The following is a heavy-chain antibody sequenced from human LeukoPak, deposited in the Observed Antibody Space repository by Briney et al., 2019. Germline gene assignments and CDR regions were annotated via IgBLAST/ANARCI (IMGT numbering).Heavy chain of an antibody. J-gene: IGHJ4*02. V-gene: IGHV4-59*01. CDR2: ISYSGST. CDR1: GGSISSDH. D-gene: IGHD3-10*01. Sequence: SETLSLTCTVSGGSISSDHWTWIRQPPGKGLEWIARISYSGSTNYNPSLKSRVTISLDSSKNQFSLRLSSVTPADTAAYYCARAIASSGSRLFDYWGQGTLVTVSS. CDR3: ARAIASSGSRLFDY.